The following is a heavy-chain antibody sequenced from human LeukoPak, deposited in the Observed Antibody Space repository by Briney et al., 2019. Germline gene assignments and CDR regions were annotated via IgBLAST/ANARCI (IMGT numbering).Heavy chain of an antibody. D-gene: IGHD3-9*01. CDR3: ARERADILTGYYSSDY. J-gene: IGHJ4*02. V-gene: IGHV4-61*02. Sequence: SETLSLTCTVSGGSISSGSEYWSWIRQPAGKGLEWIGRIYTSGSTNYNPSLKSRVTISVDTSKNQFSLKLSPVTAADTAVYYCARERADILTGYYSSDYWGQGTLVTVSS. CDR2: IYTSGST. CDR1: GGSISSGSEY.